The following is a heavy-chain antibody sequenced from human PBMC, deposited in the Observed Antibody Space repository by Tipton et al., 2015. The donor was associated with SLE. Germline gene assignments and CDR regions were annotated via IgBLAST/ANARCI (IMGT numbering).Heavy chain of an antibody. Sequence: LSLTCAVYGGSFSGYYWSWVRQAPGKGLEWVSYISSSGSTIYYADSVKGRFTISRDNAKNSLYLQMNSLRAEDTAVYYCARGGGSSGFYYFDYWGQGTLVTVSS. V-gene: IGHV3-11*04. D-gene: IGHD6-19*01. CDR1: GGSFSGYY. CDR2: ISSSGSTI. CDR3: ARGGGSSGFYYFDY. J-gene: IGHJ4*02.